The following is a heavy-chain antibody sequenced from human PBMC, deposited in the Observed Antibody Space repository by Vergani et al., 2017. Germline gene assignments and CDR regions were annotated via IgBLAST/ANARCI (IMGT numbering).Heavy chain of an antibody. CDR2: IWYDGSNK. V-gene: IGHV3-33*01. Sequence: QVQLVESGGGVVQPGRSLRLSCAASGFTFSSYGMHWVRQAPGKGLEWVAVIWYDGSNKYYADSVKGRFTISRDNSKNTLYLQMNSLRAEDTAVYYCTSEKRGYSGYAPGGRDAFDIWGQGTMVTVSS. CDR1: GFTFSSYG. D-gene: IGHD5-12*01. J-gene: IGHJ3*02. CDR3: TSEKRGYSGYAPGGRDAFDI.